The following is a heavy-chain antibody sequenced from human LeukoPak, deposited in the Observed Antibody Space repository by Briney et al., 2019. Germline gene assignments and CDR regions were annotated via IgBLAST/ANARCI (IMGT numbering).Heavy chain of an antibody. D-gene: IGHD5-24*01. CDR1: GFTFSSYA. V-gene: IGHV3-30-3*01. Sequence: GGSLRLSCAASGFTFSSYAMHWVRQAPGKGLEWVAVISFDGSNKYYADSVKGRFTISRDNSKNTLYLQMNSLRAEDTAVYYCTRVGYIDEGIDYWGQGTLVTVSS. CDR3: TRVGYIDEGIDY. CDR2: ISFDGSNK. J-gene: IGHJ4*02.